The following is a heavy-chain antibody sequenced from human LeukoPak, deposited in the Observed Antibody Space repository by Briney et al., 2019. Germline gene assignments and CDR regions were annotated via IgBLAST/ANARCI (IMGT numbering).Heavy chain of an antibody. D-gene: IGHD6-19*01. J-gene: IGHJ6*02. CDR1: GFTFSSYV. CDR2: ISGSGGST. CDR3: ARVKVAGSAGYYSAMDV. Sequence: GSLRLSCAASGFTFSSYVMSWVRQAPGRGLEWVSAISGSGGSTSYADSVKGRFTISRDNSKNTLYLQMNSLRGEDTAVYYCARVKVAGSAGYYSAMDVWGQGTTVTVSS. V-gene: IGHV3-23*01.